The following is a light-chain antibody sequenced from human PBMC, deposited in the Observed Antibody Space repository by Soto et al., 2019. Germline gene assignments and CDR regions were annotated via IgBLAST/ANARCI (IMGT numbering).Light chain of an antibody. V-gene: IGLV2-14*02. J-gene: IGLJ1*01. CDR2: DVS. CDR3: TSFTSTTTYV. CDR1: SSDVGSHDL. Sequence: QSVLTQPASVSGSPGQSIAISCTGTSSDVGSHDLVSWYQQQSGKVPKLIIYDVSSRPSGVSNRFSGSKSGNTASLTISGLQAEDEADYYSTSFTSTTTYVFGTGTKDTDL.